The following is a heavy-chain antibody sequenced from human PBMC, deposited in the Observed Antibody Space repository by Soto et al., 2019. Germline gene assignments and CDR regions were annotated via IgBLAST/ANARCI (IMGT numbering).Heavy chain of an antibody. V-gene: IGHV1-18*01. CDR3: ARVRYYYDSSGSDY. J-gene: IGHJ4*02. CDR1: GYTFTSYG. Sequence: VASVKVSCKASGYTFTSYGISWVRQAPGQGLEWMGWISAYNGNTNYAQKLQGRVTMTTDTSTSTAYMELRSLRSDDTAVYYCARVRYYYDSSGSDYWGQGTLVTVSS. CDR2: ISAYNGNT. D-gene: IGHD3-22*01.